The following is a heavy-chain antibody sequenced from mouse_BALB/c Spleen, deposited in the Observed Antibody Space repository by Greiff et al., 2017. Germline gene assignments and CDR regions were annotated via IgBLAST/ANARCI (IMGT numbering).Heavy chain of an antibody. J-gene: IGHJ4*01. CDR1: GFSLSTSGMG. Sequence: QVTLKVSGPGILQPSQTLSLTCSFSGFSLSTSGMGVSWIRQPSGKGLEWLAHIYWDDDKRYNPSLKSRLTISKDTSRNQVFLKITSVDTADTATYYCARKENGPAMDDWGQGTSVTVSS. D-gene: IGHD1-1*02. V-gene: IGHV8-12*01. CDR3: ARKENGPAMDD. CDR2: IYWDDDK.